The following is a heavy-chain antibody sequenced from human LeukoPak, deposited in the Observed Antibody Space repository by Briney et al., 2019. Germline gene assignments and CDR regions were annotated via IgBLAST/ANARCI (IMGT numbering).Heavy chain of an antibody. CDR1: GLTVSSNY. CDR3: AELGITMIGGV. CDR2: ISCSGSTI. V-gene: IGHV3-48*03. Sequence: GGSLRLSCAASGLTVSSNYMNWVRQARGKGLEGVSYISCSGSTIYYADSVKGRFTISSDNAKNSLYLQMNSLRAEDTAVYYCAELGITMIGGVWGKGTTVTISS. J-gene: IGHJ6*04. D-gene: IGHD3-10*02.